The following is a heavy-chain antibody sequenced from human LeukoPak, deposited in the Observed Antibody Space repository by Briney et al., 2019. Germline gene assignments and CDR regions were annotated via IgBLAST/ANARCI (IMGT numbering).Heavy chain of an antibody. V-gene: IGHV1-2*02. Sequence: GASVKVSCKASGYTFTGYYMHWVRQAPGQGLEWMGWINPNSGGTNYAQKFQGRVTMTRDTSISTAYMELSRLRSDDTAVYYCARVIWFGDENAGNDYWGQGTLVTVSS. CDR1: GYTFTGYY. CDR3: ARVIWFGDENAGNDY. J-gene: IGHJ4*02. D-gene: IGHD3-10*01. CDR2: INPNSGGT.